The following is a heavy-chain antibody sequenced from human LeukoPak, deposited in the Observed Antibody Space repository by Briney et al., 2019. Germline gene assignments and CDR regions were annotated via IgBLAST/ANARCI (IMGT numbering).Heavy chain of an antibody. V-gene: IGHV4-39*01. CDR2: IYYSGST. Sequence: SETLSLTCTVSGGSIGSSSYYWGWIRQPPGKGLEWIGSIYYSGSTYYNPSLKSRVTISVDTSKNQFSLKLSSVTAADTAVYYCARQDEAGTLDYWGQGTLVTVSS. J-gene: IGHJ4*02. CDR3: ARQDEAGTLDY. CDR1: GGSIGSSSYY. D-gene: IGHD6-19*01.